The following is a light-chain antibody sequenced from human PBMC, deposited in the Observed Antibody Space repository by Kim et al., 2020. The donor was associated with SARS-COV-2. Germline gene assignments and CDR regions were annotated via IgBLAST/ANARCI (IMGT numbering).Light chain of an antibody. V-gene: IGLV1-40*01. CDR2: VNR. J-gene: IGLJ3*02. Sequence: RVTIASTGSSANIGAGDDVHWYQQHPGTVPNLLAHVNRNRPSGVSDRFSGSKSGTSASLAISGLQSEDEADYYCQSYDSSLRGLVFGGGTQLTVL. CDR3: QSYDSSLRGLV. CDR1: SANIGAGDD.